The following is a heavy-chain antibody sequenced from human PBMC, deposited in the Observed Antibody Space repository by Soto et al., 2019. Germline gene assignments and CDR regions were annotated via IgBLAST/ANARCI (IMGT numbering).Heavy chain of an antibody. D-gene: IGHD3-3*01. V-gene: IGHV1-2*02. CDR1: GYSFTGYY. Sequence: GASVKVSCKASGYSFTGYYMHWVRQAPGQGLEWMGWINPNSGGTNYAQKFQGRVTMTRDTSISTAYMELSRLRSDDTAVDYCARGGYYDFWSGYYSFYGCDYYHYRIAVSAQRTSVPVSS. CDR2: INPNSGGT. CDR3: ARGGYYDFWSGYYSFYGCDYYHYRIAV. J-gene: IGHJ6*02.